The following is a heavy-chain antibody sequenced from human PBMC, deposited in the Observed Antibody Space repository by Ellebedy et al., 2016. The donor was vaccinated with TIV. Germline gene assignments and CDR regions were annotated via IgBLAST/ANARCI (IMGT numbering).Heavy chain of an antibody. D-gene: IGHD6-19*01. V-gene: IGHV1-69*13. Sequence: SVKVSCXASGGTFSSYAISWVRQAPGQGLEWMGGIIPIFGTANYAQKFQGRVTITADESTSTAYMELRSLRSDDTAVYYCAREDSSGWYINYYGMDVWGQGTTVTVSS. CDR2: IIPIFGTA. J-gene: IGHJ6*02. CDR1: GGTFSSYA. CDR3: AREDSSGWYINYYGMDV.